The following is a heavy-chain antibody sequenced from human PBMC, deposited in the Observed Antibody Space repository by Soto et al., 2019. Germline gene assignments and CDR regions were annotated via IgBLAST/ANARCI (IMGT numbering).Heavy chain of an antibody. CDR2: MNPNSGNT. V-gene: IGHV1-8*01. CDR3: ARAISWYPAYYFDY. Sequence: QVQLVQSGAEVKKPGASVKVSCKASGYTFTSYDINWVRQATGQGLEWMGWMNPNSGNTGYAQKFQGRVTMTRNTSKSTAYMELSSLRSEDTAVYYCARAISWYPAYYFDYWGQGTLVTVSS. CDR1: GYTFTSYD. J-gene: IGHJ4*02. D-gene: IGHD6-13*01.